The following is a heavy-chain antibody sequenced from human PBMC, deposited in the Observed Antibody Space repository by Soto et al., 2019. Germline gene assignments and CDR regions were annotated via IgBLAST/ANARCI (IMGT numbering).Heavy chain of an antibody. J-gene: IGHJ4*02. CDR3: AKERYYDILTGYSGFDY. CDR1: GFTFSSYA. Sequence: HPGGSLRLSCAASGFTFSSYAMSWVRQAPGKGLEWVPALSGNGGSTYYADSVKGRFTISKDNSKNTLYLQMDSLRAEDTAVYYCAKERYYDILTGYSGFDYWGQGTLVTVSS. V-gene: IGHV3-23*01. CDR2: LSGNGGST. D-gene: IGHD3-9*01.